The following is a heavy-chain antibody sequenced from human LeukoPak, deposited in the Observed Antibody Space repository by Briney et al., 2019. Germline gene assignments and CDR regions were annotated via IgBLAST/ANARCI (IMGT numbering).Heavy chain of an antibody. CDR2: ISSSSNYI. V-gene: IGHV3-21*01. D-gene: IGHD6-13*01. CDR3: ARRGVAGGTDY. J-gene: IGHJ4*02. Sequence: PGGSLRLSCAASGFTFSTYNMHWVRQAPGKGLEWVSSISSSSNYIYYADSVRGRFTISRDNAKNSLYLHMNSLRVEDTAVYYCARRGVAGGTDYWGQGTLVTVSS. CDR1: GFTFSTYN.